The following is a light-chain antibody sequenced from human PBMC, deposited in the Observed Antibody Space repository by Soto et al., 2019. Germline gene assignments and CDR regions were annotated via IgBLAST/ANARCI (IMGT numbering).Light chain of an antibody. J-gene: IGKJ1*01. CDR2: AAS. CDR1: QSVSSSY. CDR3: QHYGSSPWT. Sequence: EIVLTQSPGTLSLSPGERATLSCRASQSVSSSYLAWYQQKPGQAPRLLIYAASSRATGIPDRFSGGGSGTDFTLTISRLEPEDFAVYYCQHYGSSPWTFGQGTKVEIK. V-gene: IGKV3-20*01.